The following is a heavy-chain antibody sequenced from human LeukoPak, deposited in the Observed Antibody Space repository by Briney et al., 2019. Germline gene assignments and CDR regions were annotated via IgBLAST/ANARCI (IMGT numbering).Heavy chain of an antibody. J-gene: IGHJ4*02. D-gene: IGHD3-22*01. Sequence: GGSLRLSCAASGFTFSSYAMSWVRQAPGKGLEWVSAISGSGGSTYYADSVKGRFIISRDNSKNTLYLQMNSLRAEDTAVYYCAKDLTYYYDSSGYLRPLFDYWGQGTLVTVSS. V-gene: IGHV3-23*01. CDR1: GFTFSSYA. CDR2: ISGSGGST. CDR3: AKDLTYYYDSSGYLRPLFDY.